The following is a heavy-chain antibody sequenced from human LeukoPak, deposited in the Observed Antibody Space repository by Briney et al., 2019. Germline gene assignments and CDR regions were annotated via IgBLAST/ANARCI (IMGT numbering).Heavy chain of an antibody. CDR3: ARLKYYYGSGSDYYYGMDV. D-gene: IGHD3-10*01. Sequence: SETLSLTCTVSGGSISSYYWSWIRQPPGKGLEWIGYIYYSGSTNYNPSLKSRVTISVDTSKNRFSLKLSSVTAADTAVYYCARLKYYYGSGSDYYYGMDVWGQGTTVTVSS. CDR1: GGSISSYY. CDR2: IYYSGST. J-gene: IGHJ6*02. V-gene: IGHV4-59*08.